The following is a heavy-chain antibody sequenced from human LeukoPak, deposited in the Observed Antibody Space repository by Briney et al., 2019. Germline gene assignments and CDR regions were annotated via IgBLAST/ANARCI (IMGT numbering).Heavy chain of an antibody. Sequence: GGSLRLSCAASGFTFSSFEMSWVRQAPGKGLEWVSAISGSGGSAYYADSVKGRFTISRDNSRNSLSLQMSSLRADDTAVYYCARTHLAVAGRTPDYWGQGTLVTVSS. V-gene: IGHV3-23*01. CDR3: ARTHLAVAGRTPDY. CDR1: GFTFSSFE. CDR2: ISGSGGSA. J-gene: IGHJ4*02. D-gene: IGHD6-19*01.